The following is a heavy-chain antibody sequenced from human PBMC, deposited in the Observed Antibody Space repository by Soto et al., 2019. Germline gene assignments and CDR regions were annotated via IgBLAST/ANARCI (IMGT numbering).Heavy chain of an antibody. V-gene: IGHV1-3*01. CDR3: ARGSYYYDSSGYYTGAFDI. CDR2: INAGNGNT. CDR1: GYTFTSYA. D-gene: IGHD3-22*01. J-gene: IGHJ3*02. Sequence: GASVKVSCKASGYTFTSYAMHWVRQAPGQRLEWMGWINAGNGNTKYSQKFQGRVTITRDTSASTAYMELSSLRSEDTAVYYCARGSYYYDSSGYYTGAFDIWGQGTMVTVSS.